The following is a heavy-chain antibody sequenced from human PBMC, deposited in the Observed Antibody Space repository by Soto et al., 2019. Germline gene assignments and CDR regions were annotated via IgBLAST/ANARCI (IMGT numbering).Heavy chain of an antibody. D-gene: IGHD1-26*01. J-gene: IGHJ6*03. Sequence: EVQLVESGGGLVQPGGSLRLSCAASGFTVSSNYMSWVRQAPGKGLEWVSVIYSGGSTYYADSVKGRFTISRDNSKNTLYLQRNSLRAEDTAVYYCARDWGAVTSKYYYYYMDVWGKGTTVTVSS. CDR1: GFTVSSNY. CDR3: ARDWGAVTSKYYYYYMDV. CDR2: IYSGGST. V-gene: IGHV3-66*01.